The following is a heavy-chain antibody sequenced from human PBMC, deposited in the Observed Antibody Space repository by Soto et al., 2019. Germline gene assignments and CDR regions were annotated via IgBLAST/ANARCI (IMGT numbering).Heavy chain of an antibody. CDR2: ISSSGSTI. J-gene: IGHJ4*02. CDR1: GFSFSDYY. CDR3: ARVLSTFGGVPLTFDY. V-gene: IGHV3-11*01. Sequence: QVQLVESGGGLVKPGGSLRLSCAASGFSFSDYYMGWIRQAPGKGLKWVSYISSSGSTISSADSVKGRFTISRDNAKNSLHLQVNSLRAEDTAVYYCARVLSTFGGVPLTFDYWGQGTLVTVSS. D-gene: IGHD3-16*01.